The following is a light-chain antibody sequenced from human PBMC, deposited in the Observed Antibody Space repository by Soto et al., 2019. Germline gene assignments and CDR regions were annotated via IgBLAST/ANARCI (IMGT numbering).Light chain of an antibody. J-gene: IGLJ2*01. V-gene: IGLV1-44*01. CDR1: SSNIGPNT. CDR2: NNN. Sequence: QSVLTQPPSASGTPGQKVTISCSGSSSNIGPNTVNWYQQFPRTAPKLLINNNNQRPSGVPDRFSGSKYGTSASLAISGLQSEDEADYYCAAWDDSLNGEVFGGGTKVTVL. CDR3: AAWDDSLNGEV.